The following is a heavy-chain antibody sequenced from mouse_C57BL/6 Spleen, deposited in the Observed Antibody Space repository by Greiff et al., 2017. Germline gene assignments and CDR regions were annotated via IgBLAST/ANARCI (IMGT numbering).Heavy chain of an antibody. D-gene: IGHD2-2*01. CDR1: GYTFTNYW. J-gene: IGHJ2*01. Sequence: VQLQQSGAELVRPGTSVKMSCKASGYTFTNYWIGWAKQSPGHGLEWIGDIYPGGGYTNYNEKFKGKATLTADKSSSTAYLQFSSLTSEDSAIYYCAREVTTGSYFDYWGQGTTLTVSS. V-gene: IGHV1-63*01. CDR2: IYPGGGYT. CDR3: AREVTTGSYFDY.